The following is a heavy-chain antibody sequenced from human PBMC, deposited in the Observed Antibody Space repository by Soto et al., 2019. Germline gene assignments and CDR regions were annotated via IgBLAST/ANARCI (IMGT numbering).Heavy chain of an antibody. CDR2: ISYDGSNK. J-gene: IGHJ6*02. Sequence: GGSLRLSCAASGFTFSSYGMHWGRQAPGKGLEWVAVISYDGSNKYYVDSVKGRFTISRDNSKNTLYLQMNSLRAEDTAVYYCAKWYCSSTSCSPYYYYYYGMDVWGQGTTVTVSS. D-gene: IGHD2-2*01. V-gene: IGHV3-30*18. CDR1: GFTFSSYG. CDR3: AKWYCSSTSCSPYYYYYYGMDV.